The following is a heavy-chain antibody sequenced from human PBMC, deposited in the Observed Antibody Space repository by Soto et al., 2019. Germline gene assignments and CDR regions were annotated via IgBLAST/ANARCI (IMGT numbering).Heavy chain of an antibody. Sequence: QVQLQESGPGLVKPSETLSLTCTVSGGSISSYYWSWIRQPPGKGLEWIGYIYYSGSTNSNPSLKSRVTISVDTSKNQFSLKLSSVTAADTAVYYCARRYGVYFDYWGQGTLVTVSS. CDR2: IYYSGST. CDR3: ARRYGVYFDY. CDR1: GGSISSYY. J-gene: IGHJ4*02. D-gene: IGHD4-17*01. V-gene: IGHV4-59*08.